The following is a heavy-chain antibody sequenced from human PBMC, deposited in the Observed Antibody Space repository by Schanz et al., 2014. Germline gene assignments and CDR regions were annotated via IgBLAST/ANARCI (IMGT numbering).Heavy chain of an antibody. CDR2: ISHHGSER. J-gene: IGHJ3*01. V-gene: IGHV3-30*03. Sequence: QVQLVESGGGVVQPGRSLRLSCAGSGFSFSDYGMHWVRQAPGRGLEWVAVISHHGSERYYADSVKGRFTISRDNSKNMVFLQMNSLRVEDTAIYYCARDEGKDGYNLAFDVWGQGTLVTVSS. D-gene: IGHD5-12*01. CDR1: GFSFSDYG. CDR3: ARDEGKDGYNLAFDV.